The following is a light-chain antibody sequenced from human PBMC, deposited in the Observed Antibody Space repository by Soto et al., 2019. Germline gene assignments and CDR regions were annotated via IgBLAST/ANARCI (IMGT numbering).Light chain of an antibody. Sequence: DIQMTQSPSSLSASVGDIFTIXXRTSQTITTSLNWYRQKPGKAPDXVIYAASSLQSGIPSRFGGRGSGTDFTLTITGLQPVDFATYYCQQNYSLPITFGQGTRLEIK. CDR2: AAS. V-gene: IGKV1-39*01. CDR3: QQNYSLPIT. CDR1: QTITTS. J-gene: IGKJ5*01.